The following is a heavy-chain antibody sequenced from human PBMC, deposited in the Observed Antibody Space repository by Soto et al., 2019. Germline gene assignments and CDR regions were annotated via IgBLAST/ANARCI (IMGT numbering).Heavy chain of an antibody. CDR1: GGSISSGGYY. V-gene: IGHV4-31*03. J-gene: IGHJ4*02. Sequence: SETLSLTCTVSGGSISSGGYYWSWIRQHPGKGLEWIGYIYYSGSTYYNPSLKSRVTISVDTSKNQFSLKLSSVTAADTAVYYCARTYGPNPDFDYWGQGTLVTVSS. D-gene: IGHD4-17*01. CDR3: ARTYGPNPDFDY. CDR2: IYYSGST.